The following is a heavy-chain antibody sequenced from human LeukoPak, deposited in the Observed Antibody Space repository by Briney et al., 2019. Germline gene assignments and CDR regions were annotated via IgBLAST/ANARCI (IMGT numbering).Heavy chain of an antibody. CDR1: GGSFSGYY. V-gene: IGHV4-34*01. D-gene: IGHD2-15*01. CDR2: INHSGST. Sequence: PSETLSLTCAVYGGSFSGYYWSWIRQPPGKGLEWIGEINHSGSTNYNPSLKSRVTISVDTSKNQFSLKLSSVTAADTAMYYCASIAVVVAATHYFDYWGQGTLVTVSS. CDR3: ASIAVVVAATHYFDY. J-gene: IGHJ4*02.